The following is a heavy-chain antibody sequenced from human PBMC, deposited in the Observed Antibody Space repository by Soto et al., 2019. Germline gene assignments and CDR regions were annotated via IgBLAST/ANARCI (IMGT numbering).Heavy chain of an antibody. CDR3: AKGSCTNGVCYTAWFDP. D-gene: IGHD2-8*01. V-gene: IGHV3-23*01. Sequence: HPGGSLRLSCAASGFTFSSYAMSWVRQAPGKGLEWVSAISGSGGSTYYADSVKGRFTISRDNSKNTLYLQMNSLRAEDTAVYYCAKGSCTNGVCYTAWFDPWGQGTLVTVSS. CDR1: GFTFSSYA. J-gene: IGHJ5*02. CDR2: ISGSGGST.